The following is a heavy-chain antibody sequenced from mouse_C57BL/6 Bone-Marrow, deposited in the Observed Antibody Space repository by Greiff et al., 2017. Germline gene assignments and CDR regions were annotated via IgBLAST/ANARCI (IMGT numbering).Heavy chain of an antibody. D-gene: IGHD1-1*01. CDR2: IDPSDSYT. CDR3: ARENYGSSYYFDY. J-gene: IGHJ2*01. CDR1: GYTFTSYW. V-gene: IGHV1-59*01. Sequence: QVQLQQPGAELVRPGTSVKLSCKASGYTFTSYWMHWVKQRPGLGLEWIGVIDPSDSYTNYNQKFKGKATLTVDTSSSTAYMQLSSLTSEDSAVYFCARENYGSSYYFDYWGQGTTRTVSS.